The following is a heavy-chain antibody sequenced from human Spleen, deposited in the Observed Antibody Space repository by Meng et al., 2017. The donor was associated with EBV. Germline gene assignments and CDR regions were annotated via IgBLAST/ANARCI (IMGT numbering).Heavy chain of an antibody. V-gene: IGHV4-30-4*01. Sequence: QAPLPVPAPGLLQPSHALSLPWGVSVGLVSSGGYFWSGIRQPPGKGLEWIGYMYYSGSTYYNPSLESRVAMSLDRSKNQFSLKLSSVTAADTAVYYCARGLGFGEFAFDYWGQGILVTVSS. D-gene: IGHD3-10*01. CDR3: ARGLGFGEFAFDY. J-gene: IGHJ4*02. CDR2: MYYSGST. CDR1: VGLVSSGGYF.